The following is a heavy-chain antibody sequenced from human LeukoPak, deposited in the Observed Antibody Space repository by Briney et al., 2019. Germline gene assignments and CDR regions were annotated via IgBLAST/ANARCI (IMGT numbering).Heavy chain of an antibody. CDR3: AGGSEET. CDR2: ISTRGRTI. J-gene: IGHJ4*02. V-gene: IGHV3-48*03. Sequence: GGSLRLSCAASGFTFSGSAMHWVRQASGKGLEWVSYISTRGRTIYYADSVKGRFTISRDNAKNSLYLQMNNLRAEDTAVYYCAGGSEETWGQGTLVTVSS. CDR1: GFTFSGSA. D-gene: IGHD3-3*01.